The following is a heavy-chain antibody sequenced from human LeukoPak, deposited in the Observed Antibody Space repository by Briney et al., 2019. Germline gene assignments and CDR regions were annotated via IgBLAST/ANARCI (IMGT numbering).Heavy chain of an antibody. CDR1: GTSINRGTHY. V-gene: IGHV4-34*01. J-gene: IGHJ4*02. CDR2: INHSGST. CDR3: ASLRERSYYARGFDY. Sequence: SQTLSLTCSVSGTSINRGTHYWSWIRQPPGKGLEWIGEINHSGSTNYNPSLKSRVTISVDTSKNQFSLKLSSVTAADTAVYYCASLRERSYYARGFDYWGQGTLVTVSS. D-gene: IGHD1-26*01.